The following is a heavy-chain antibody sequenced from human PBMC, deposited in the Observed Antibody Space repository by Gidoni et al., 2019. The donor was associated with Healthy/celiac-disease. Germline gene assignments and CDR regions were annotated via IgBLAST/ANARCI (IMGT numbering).Heavy chain of an antibody. D-gene: IGHD6-19*01. J-gene: IGHJ6*02. V-gene: IGHV3-30*18. CDR2: ISYDGSNK. CDR3: AKEYSSAWSYYYGMDV. CDR1: GFTFSSYG. Sequence: QVQLVESGGGVVQPGRSLRLSCAASGFTFSSYGMHWVRQAPGKGLEWVAVISYDGSNKYYADSVKGRFTISRDNSKNTLYLQMNSLRAEDTAVYYCAKEYSSAWSYYYGMDVWGQGTTVTVSS.